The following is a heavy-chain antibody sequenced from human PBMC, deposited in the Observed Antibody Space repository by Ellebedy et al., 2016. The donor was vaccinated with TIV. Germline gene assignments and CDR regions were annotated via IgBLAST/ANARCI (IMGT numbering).Heavy chain of an antibody. CDR2: IYYSGST. CDR1: GGSITSYY. V-gene: IGHV4-59*01. D-gene: IGHD2-8*01. J-gene: IGHJ5*02. Sequence: GSLRLSCTVSGGSITSYYWSWIRQPPGKGLEWNGYIYYSGSTNYNPSLKSRVTILVDTSKNQFSLRLSSVTAADTAVYYCARDLGYCTNGVCYNWFDPWGQGTLVTVSS. CDR3: ARDLGYCTNGVCYNWFDP.